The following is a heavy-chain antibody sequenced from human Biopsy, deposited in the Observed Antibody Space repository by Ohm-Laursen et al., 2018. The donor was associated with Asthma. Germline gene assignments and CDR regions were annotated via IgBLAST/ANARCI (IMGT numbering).Heavy chain of an antibody. CDR3: ARDLRSDNWNPWGMDV. Sequence: SLRLSCSASGFTFGDYWMSWIRQVPGKGLEWVANIKHDGSEKNHVDSLKGRFTISRDNAKNSLYLQMNSLRAEDTAVYYCARDLRSDNWNPWGMDVWGLGTTVTVAS. J-gene: IGHJ6*02. V-gene: IGHV3-7*01. CDR2: IKHDGSEK. CDR1: GFTFGDYW. D-gene: IGHD1-20*01.